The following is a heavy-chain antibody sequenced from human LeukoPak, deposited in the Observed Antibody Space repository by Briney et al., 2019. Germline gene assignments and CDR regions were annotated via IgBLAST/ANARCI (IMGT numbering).Heavy chain of an antibody. CDR3: ARDSRYYYGSGSYSGSYYYGLDV. CDR1: GYTFTSYY. J-gene: IGHJ6*02. Sequence: ASVKVSCKASGYTFTSYYMHWVRQAPGQGLEWMGIIHCGGGNATSSQKFQGRVTMTTDTSTSTVYMELSSLRSEDTALYYCARDSRYYYGSGSYSGSYYYGLDVWGQGTTVTVSS. D-gene: IGHD3-10*01. V-gene: IGHV1-46*01. CDR2: IHCGGGNA.